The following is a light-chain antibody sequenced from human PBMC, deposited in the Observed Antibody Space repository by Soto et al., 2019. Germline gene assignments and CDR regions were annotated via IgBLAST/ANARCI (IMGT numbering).Light chain of an antibody. CDR2: LAS. V-gene: IGKV1-12*01. CDR3: QQYNNWPRIT. J-gene: IGKJ5*01. CDR1: QGIANW. Sequence: DIQMTQSPSSVSASVGDRLTISCRASQGIANWLAWYLQRPGKAPKVLISLASTLESGVPSRFTGSGSGTDFTLTISSLQSEDFAVYYCQQYNNWPRITFGQGTRLEIK.